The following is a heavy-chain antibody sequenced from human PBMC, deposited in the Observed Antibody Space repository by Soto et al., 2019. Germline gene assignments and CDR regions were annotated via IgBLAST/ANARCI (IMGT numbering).Heavy chain of an antibody. Sequence: SVKVSCKASGGTFSSYAISWVRQAPGQGLEWMGGIIPIFGTANYAQKFQGRVTITADESTSTAYMELSSLKASDTAMYYCARQDDAGYVDYYYGMDVWGQGTTVTVSS. V-gene: IGHV1-69*13. CDR1: GGTFSSYA. J-gene: IGHJ6*02. CDR3: ARQDDAGYVDYYYGMDV. D-gene: IGHD3-9*01. CDR2: IIPIFGTA.